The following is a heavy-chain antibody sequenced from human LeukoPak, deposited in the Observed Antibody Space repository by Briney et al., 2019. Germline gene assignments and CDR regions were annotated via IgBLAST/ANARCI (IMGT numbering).Heavy chain of an antibody. Sequence: PGGSLRLSCAASGFTFSSYAMSWVRQAPGKGLEWVSAISGSGGSTYYADSVKGRLTISRDNSKNTLYLQMNSLRAEDTAVYYCAKGRSIVVVTAIQYWGQGTLVTVSS. CDR2: ISGSGGST. J-gene: IGHJ4*02. CDR1: GFTFSSYA. V-gene: IGHV3-23*01. D-gene: IGHD2-21*02. CDR3: AKGRSIVVVTAIQY.